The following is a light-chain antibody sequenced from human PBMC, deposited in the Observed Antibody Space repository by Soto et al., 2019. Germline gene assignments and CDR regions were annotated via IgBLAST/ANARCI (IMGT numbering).Light chain of an antibody. CDR2: KAS. CDR3: QQYNSYSPWT. V-gene: IGKV1-5*03. J-gene: IGKJ1*01. Sequence: DIQMTQYPSTLSASVGDRNTITCRASQSISSWLAWYQQKPGKAPKLLIYKASSLESGVPSRFSGSGSGTEFTLTISSLQPDDFATYYCQQYNSYSPWTFGQGTKVDIK. CDR1: QSISSW.